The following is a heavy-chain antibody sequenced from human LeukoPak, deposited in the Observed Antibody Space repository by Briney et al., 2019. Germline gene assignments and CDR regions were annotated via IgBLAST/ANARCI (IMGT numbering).Heavy chain of an antibody. CDR3: ARTNLWFGELDAFDI. J-gene: IGHJ3*02. Sequence: GESLKISCKGSGYSFTSCWIGWVRQMPGKGLEWMGIIYPGDSDTRYSPSFQGQVTISADKSISTAYLQWSSLKASDTAMYYCARTNLWFGELDAFDIWGQGTLVTVSS. CDR2: IYPGDSDT. D-gene: IGHD3-10*01. V-gene: IGHV5-51*01. CDR1: GYSFTSCW.